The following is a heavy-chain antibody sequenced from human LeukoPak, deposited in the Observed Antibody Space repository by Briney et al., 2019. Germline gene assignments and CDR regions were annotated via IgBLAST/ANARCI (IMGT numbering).Heavy chain of an antibody. CDR2: IYHSGST. Sequence: KPSETLSLTCTVSGYSISSGYYWGWIRQPPGTGLEWIGSIYHSGSTYYNPSLKSRVTISVDTSKNQFSLKLSSVTAADTAVYYCARFRYGGNPYFDYWGQGTLVTVSS. J-gene: IGHJ4*02. CDR1: GYSISSGYY. D-gene: IGHD4-23*01. CDR3: ARFRYGGNPYFDY. V-gene: IGHV4-38-2*02.